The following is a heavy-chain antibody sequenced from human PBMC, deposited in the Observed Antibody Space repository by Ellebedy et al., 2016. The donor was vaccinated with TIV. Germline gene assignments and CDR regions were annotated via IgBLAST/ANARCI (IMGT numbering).Heavy chain of an antibody. V-gene: IGHV3-69-1*01. CDR1: GFTFSRAW. J-gene: IGHJ4*02. Sequence: GESLKISCAASGFTFSRAWMNWVRQSPGKGLEWVSYISRSSNIYYANSVKGRFTISRDNSKNILFLQMNSLRVEDTAVYYCVRDGYNNIPFDCWGQGTLVTVSS. D-gene: IGHD5-24*01. CDR2: ISRSSNI. CDR3: VRDGYNNIPFDC.